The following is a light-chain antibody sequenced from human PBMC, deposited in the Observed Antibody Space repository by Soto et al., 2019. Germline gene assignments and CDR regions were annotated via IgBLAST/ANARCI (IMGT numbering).Light chain of an antibody. CDR2: DVS. J-gene: IGKJ2*01. CDR1: SSSKW. CDR3: QHTTDFT. Sequence: DIQMTQSPSTLAASVGDTVTMTCRSSSKWLAWYQKKPGKAPKLLIYDVSNLERGVPPRFSGSTSGAESTLTITGLQPDDLGTYYCQHTTDFTFSQGTKVDNK. V-gene: IGKV1-5*01.